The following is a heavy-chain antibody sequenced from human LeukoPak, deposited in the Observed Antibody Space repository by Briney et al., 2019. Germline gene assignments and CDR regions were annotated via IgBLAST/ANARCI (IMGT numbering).Heavy chain of an antibody. V-gene: IGHV4-34*01. Sequence: SETLSLTCAVYGGSFSGYYWSWIRQPPGKGLEWIGEINHSGSTNYNPSLKSRVTISVDTSKNQFSLKLSSVTAADTAVYYCVGRYGENWFDPWGQGTLVTVSS. J-gene: IGHJ5*02. D-gene: IGHD4-17*01. CDR2: INHSGST. CDR1: GGSFSGYY. CDR3: VGRYGENWFDP.